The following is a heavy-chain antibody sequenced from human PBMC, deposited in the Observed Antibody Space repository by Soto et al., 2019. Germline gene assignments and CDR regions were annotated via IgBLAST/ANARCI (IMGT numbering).Heavy chain of an antibody. CDR1: GFSFSNYW. D-gene: IGHD3-9*01. CDR3: ARVLTGYYNFVNYYHGMDV. Sequence: GGSLRLSCAASGFSFSNYWMTWVRQAPGKGLEWVANIKQDGSEKYYVDSVKGRFTISRDNAKKSLYLQMNSLRAEDTAVYYCARVLTGYYNFVNYYHGMDVWGQGTTVTVYS. J-gene: IGHJ6*02. CDR2: IKQDGSEK. V-gene: IGHV3-7*01.